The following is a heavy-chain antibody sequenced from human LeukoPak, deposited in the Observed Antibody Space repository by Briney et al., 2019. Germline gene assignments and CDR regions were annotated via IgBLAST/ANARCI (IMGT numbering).Heavy chain of an antibody. CDR2: IRSKANSYAT. D-gene: IGHD5-24*01. Sequence: GGSLRLSCAASGFTFSGSAMHWVRQASGKGLEWVGRIRSKANSYATAYAASVKGRFTISRDDSKNTAYLQMNSLKTEDTAVYYCARDQMATFEMVWGQGTLVTVSS. CDR1: GFTFSGSA. J-gene: IGHJ4*02. CDR3: ARDQMATFEMV. V-gene: IGHV3-73*01.